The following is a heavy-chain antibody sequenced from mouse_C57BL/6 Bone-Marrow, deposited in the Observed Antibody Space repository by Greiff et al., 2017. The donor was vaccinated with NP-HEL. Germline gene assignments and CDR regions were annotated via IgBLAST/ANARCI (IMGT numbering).Heavy chain of an antibody. CDR3: TRSYDGYYDYAMDY. V-gene: IGHV1-5*01. CDR2: IYPGNSDT. Sequence: VQLQQSGTVLARPGASVKMSCKTSGYTFTSYWMHWVKQRPGQGLEWIGAIYPGNSDTSYNQKFKGKAKLTAVTSARTAYMELSSLTNEDYAVYYCTRSYDGYYDYAMDYWGQGTSVTVSA. D-gene: IGHD2-3*01. CDR1: GYTFTSYW. J-gene: IGHJ4*01.